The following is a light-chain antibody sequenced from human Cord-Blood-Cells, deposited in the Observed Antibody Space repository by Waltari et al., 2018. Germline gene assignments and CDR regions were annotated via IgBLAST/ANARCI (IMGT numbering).Light chain of an antibody. V-gene: IGLV2-23*01. CDR3: CSYAGSYTI. J-gene: IGLJ2*01. Sequence: QSALTQPASVSGSPGHSITISCPGTSSDVWSYNLVSWYKQHPGKAPKLMIYEASTRPSGVSNRFSGSKSGNTASLTISGLQAEDEADYYCCSYAGSYTIFGGGTKLTVL. CDR2: EAS. CDR1: SSDVWSYNL.